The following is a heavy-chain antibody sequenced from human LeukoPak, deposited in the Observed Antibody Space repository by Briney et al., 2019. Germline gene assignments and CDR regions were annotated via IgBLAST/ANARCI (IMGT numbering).Heavy chain of an antibody. CDR2: ISGDGDTT. CDR3: ARDMAPQRPPYDAFDI. D-gene: IGHD2-2*01. J-gene: IGHJ3*02. Sequence: PGGSLRLSCVASGFTFDEYAMHCVRQAPGNGLEWVSVISGDGDTTYYADSLKGLFKVSRENSKKSLYLQFDSLRTEDTALYFCARDMAPQRPPYDAFDIWGQGTRVTVSS. CDR1: GFTFDEYA. V-gene: IGHV3-43*02.